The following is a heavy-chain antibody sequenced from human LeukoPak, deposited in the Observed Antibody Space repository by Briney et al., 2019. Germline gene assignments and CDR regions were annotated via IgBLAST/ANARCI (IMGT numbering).Heavy chain of an antibody. V-gene: IGHV3-66*01. Sequence: GESLRLSCAVSGFNVSSNYLNWVRQAPGKGPEWVSVIYSGGSTDYADSVKGRFTISRDNSKNTLYLQMNSLRAEDTAVYHCARVDSRTAQFDYWGQGTLVTVSS. CDR1: GFNVSSNY. J-gene: IGHJ4*02. CDR3: ARVDSRTAQFDY. D-gene: IGHD6-13*01. CDR2: IYSGGST.